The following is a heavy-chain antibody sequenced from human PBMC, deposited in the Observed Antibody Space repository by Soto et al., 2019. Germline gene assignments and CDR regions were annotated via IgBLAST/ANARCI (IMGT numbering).Heavy chain of an antibody. CDR3: AKGKRGGSSYNIVYAIMVY. CDR1: GFTFSSYA. D-gene: IGHD1-26*01. Sequence: GGSLRLSCAASGFTFSSYAMSWVRQAPEKGLEWVSAISGSGGSTYYADSVKGRFTISRDNSKNTLYLQMNSLRAEDTAVYYCAKGKRGGSSYNIVYAIMVYWGQGTLVTVSS. J-gene: IGHJ4*02. CDR2: ISGSGGST. V-gene: IGHV3-23*01.